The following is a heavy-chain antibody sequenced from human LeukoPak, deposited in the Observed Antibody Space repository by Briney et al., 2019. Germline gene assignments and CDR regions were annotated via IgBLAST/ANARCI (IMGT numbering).Heavy chain of an antibody. D-gene: IGHD3-10*01. CDR1: GFTFSSYE. V-gene: IGHV3-48*03. CDR3: ASQYGSGSYEDYFDY. Sequence: GGSLRLSCAASGFTFSSYEMNWVRQAPGKGLEGVSYISSSGSTIYYADSVKGRFTISRDNAKNSLYLQMNSLRAEDTAVYYCASQYGSGSYEDYFDYWGQGTLVTVSS. CDR2: ISSSGSTI. J-gene: IGHJ4*02.